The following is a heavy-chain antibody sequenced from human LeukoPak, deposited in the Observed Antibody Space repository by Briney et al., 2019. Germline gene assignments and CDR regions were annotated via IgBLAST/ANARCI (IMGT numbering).Heavy chain of an antibody. Sequence: SEGSLRLSCAASGFTFSTYWMHWVRQPPGKGLVWVSRINSDGSTKTYADSVKGRFTISRDNAKNTVYLQMNSLRAEDTAVYYCASQGGYAIDYWGQGTLVTVSS. CDR2: INSDGSTK. D-gene: IGHD5-12*01. CDR3: ASQGGYAIDY. CDR1: GFTFSTYW. V-gene: IGHV3-74*01. J-gene: IGHJ4*02.